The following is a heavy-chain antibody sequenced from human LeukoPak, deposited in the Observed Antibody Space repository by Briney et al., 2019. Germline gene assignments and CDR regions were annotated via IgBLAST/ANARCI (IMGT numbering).Heavy chain of an antibody. J-gene: IGHJ4*02. CDR2: ISGSGGST. CDR1: GFTFSSYA. D-gene: IGHD4-17*01. CDR3: AKDGGYGDFYLPYVSEPSYFDY. Sequence: GGSLRLSCAASGFTFSSYAMSWVRQAPGKGLEWVSAISGSGGSTYYADSVKGRFTISRDNSKNTLYLQMNSLRAEDTAVYYCAKDGGYGDFYLPYVSEPSYFDYWGQGTLVTVSS. V-gene: IGHV3-23*01.